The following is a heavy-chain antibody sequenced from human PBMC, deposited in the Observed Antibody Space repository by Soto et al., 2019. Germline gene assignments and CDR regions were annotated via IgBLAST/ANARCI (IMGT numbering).Heavy chain of an antibody. CDR1: GFTFSSYA. V-gene: IGHV3-23*01. CDR3: ANSRDGDYVGYYYYGMDV. Sequence: EVQLLESGGGLVQPGGSLRLSCAASGFTFSSYAMSWVRQAPGKGLEWVSAISGSGGSTYYADSVKGRFTISRDNSKNTLYLQMNSLRVEDTAVYYCANSRDGDYVGYYYYGMDVWGQGTTVTVSS. CDR2: ISGSGGST. J-gene: IGHJ6*02. D-gene: IGHD4-17*01.